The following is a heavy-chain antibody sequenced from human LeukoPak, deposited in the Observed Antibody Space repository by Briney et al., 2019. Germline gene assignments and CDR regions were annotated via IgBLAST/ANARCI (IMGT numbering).Heavy chain of an antibody. J-gene: IGHJ3*02. Sequence: SVKVSCKASGGTFSSYAISWVRQAPGQGLEWMGGIIPVFGTENYPQKFQGRVTIDADTSTSPAYMELSSLRSEDTAVYYCVRGGVDTTMLTSAAFDIWGQGTMVTVSS. V-gene: IGHV1-69*06. D-gene: IGHD5-18*01. CDR2: IIPVFGTE. CDR1: GGTFSSYA. CDR3: VRGGVDTTMLTSAAFDI.